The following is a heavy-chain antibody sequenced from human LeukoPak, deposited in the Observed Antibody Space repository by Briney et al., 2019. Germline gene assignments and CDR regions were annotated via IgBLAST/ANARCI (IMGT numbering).Heavy chain of an antibody. CDR3: AKDRSCTGSSCNVGS. Sequence: GGSLRLSCAASGFTFSSFAMSWVRQAPGKGLEWVSAISGSGGSTYYADSVRGRFTISRDNSKNTLFLQMNSLRAEDTAVYYCAKDRSCTGSSCNVGSWGQGTMVTVSS. J-gene: IGHJ3*01. CDR1: GFTFSSFA. V-gene: IGHV3-23*01. D-gene: IGHD2-2*01. CDR2: ISGSGGST.